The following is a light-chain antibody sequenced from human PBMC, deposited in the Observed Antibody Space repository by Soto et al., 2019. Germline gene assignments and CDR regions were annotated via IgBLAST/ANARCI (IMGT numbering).Light chain of an antibody. V-gene: IGKV3-20*01. CDR3: QQYGSSPPGGT. CDR1: QSVSSSY. CDR2: GAS. J-gene: IGKJ1*01. Sequence: EIGLTQSPGTLSLSPGERATLSCRASQSVSSSYLAWYQQKPGQAPRLLIYGASSRATGIPDRFSGSGSGTECTLTISRLEPEDFAVYYCQQYGSSPPGGTFGQGTKVEIK.